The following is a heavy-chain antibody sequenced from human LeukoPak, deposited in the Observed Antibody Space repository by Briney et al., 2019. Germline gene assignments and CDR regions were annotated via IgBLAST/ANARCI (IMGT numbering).Heavy chain of an antibody. D-gene: IGHD3-16*02. J-gene: IGHJ4*02. CDR1: GGSISSYY. CDR3: ARGDKRVTFGGVVVPFDY. CDR2: IYYSGIT. V-gene: IGHV4-59*01. Sequence: SETLSLTCTVSGGSISSYYWSWIRQPPGKGLEWIGYIYYSGITNYSPSLKSRVTISVDASKKQFSLKVTSVTTADTAVYYCARGDKRVTFGGVVVPFDYWGQGTLVTVSS.